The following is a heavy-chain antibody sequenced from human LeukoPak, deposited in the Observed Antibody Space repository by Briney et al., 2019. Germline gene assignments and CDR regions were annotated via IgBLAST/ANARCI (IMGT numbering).Heavy chain of an antibody. CDR3: ARPVSGSSGWYYNY. J-gene: IGHJ4*02. CDR1: GGSISSSSYY. Sequence: PAETLSLTCTVSGGSISSSSYYWSWIRHPPGKGLQRIGEINHSGSTNYNPSLKSLVTISVATSKNQFSLKLSSVTAADTAVYYCARPVSGSSGWYYNYWGQGTLVTVSS. CDR2: INHSGST. D-gene: IGHD6-19*01. V-gene: IGHV4-39*07.